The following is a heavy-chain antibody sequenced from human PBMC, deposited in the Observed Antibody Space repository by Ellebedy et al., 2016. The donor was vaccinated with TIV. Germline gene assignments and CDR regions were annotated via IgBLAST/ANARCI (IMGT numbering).Heavy chain of an antibody. J-gene: IGHJ3*02. D-gene: IGHD6-19*01. V-gene: IGHV3-33*01. Sequence: PGGSLRLSCAASGFTFSSYGMHRVRQAPGKGLEWVAVIWYDGSNKYYADSVQGRFTISRDNSKNTLYLQMNSLRAEDTAVYYCAREWGIAVAGTTGKRNDAFDIWGQGTMVTVSS. CDR1: GFTFSSYG. CDR3: AREWGIAVAGTTGKRNDAFDI. CDR2: IWYDGSNK.